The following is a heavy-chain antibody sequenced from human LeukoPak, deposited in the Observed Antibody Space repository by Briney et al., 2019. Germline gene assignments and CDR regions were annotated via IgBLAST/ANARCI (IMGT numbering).Heavy chain of an antibody. J-gene: IGHJ3*02. Sequence: GRSLRLSCAASGFNFNSYAMHWVRHTPGKGLQWVSGISWNSDALVYADSVKGRFTISRDDAKNSLFLQMNSLRTEDTALYYCARRTSNWAFDIWGQGTMVTVSS. V-gene: IGHV3-9*01. CDR2: ISWNSDAL. CDR3: ARRTSNWAFDI. CDR1: GFNFNSYA. D-gene: IGHD4-11*01.